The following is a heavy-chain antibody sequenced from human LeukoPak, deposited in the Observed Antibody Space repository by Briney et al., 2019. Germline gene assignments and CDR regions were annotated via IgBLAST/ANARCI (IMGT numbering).Heavy chain of an antibody. CDR3: ARGPSMVPNHFDY. CDR2: IYSGGST. D-gene: IGHD3-10*01. V-gene: IGHV3-53*01. J-gene: IGHJ4*02. Sequence: GGSLRLSCAASGFTVSSNYMSWVGQAPGKGLEWVSVIYSGGSTYYADSVKGRFTISRDNSKNTLYLQMNSLRAEDTAVYYCARGPSMVPNHFDYWGQGTLVTVSS. CDR1: GFTVSSNY.